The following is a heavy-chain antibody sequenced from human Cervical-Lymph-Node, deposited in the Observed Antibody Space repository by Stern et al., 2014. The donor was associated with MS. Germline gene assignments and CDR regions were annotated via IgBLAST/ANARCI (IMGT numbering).Heavy chain of an antibody. V-gene: IGHV3-30*01. Sequence: VQLVESGGGVVQPGRSLRLSCAASGFIFRNYAATWVRQPPGQGLAWVAVITFDGRDKYYPDSVRGRSTVSRDNAKNSLYLEMNSLRLEDTAVYYCAKGGRGSYLDWGQGTLVTVSS. J-gene: IGHJ4*02. CDR3: AKGGRGSYLD. CDR2: ITFDGRDK. D-gene: IGHD3-16*01. CDR1: GFIFRNYA.